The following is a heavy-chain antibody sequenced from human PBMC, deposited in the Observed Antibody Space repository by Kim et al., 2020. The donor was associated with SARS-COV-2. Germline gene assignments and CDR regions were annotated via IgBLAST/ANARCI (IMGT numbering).Heavy chain of an antibody. D-gene: IGHD7-27*01. V-gene: IGHV4-34*01. CDR3: ARNPNSRYYYGMDV. J-gene: IGHJ6*02. CDR2: INHSGST. CDR1: GGSFSGYY. Sequence: SETLSLTCAVYGGSFSGYYWSWIRQPPGKGLEWIGEINHSGSTNYNPSLKSRVTISVDTSKNQFSLKLSSVTAADTAVYYCARNPNSRYYYGMDVWGQGT.